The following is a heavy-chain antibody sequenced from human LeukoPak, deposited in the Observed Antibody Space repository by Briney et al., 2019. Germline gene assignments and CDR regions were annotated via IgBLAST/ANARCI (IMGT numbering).Heavy chain of an antibody. CDR1: GASISSSAHY. Sequence: KSSETLSLTCTVSGASISSSAHYWGWIRQPPGKGLESIGSIYYSGSTYYSPSLKSRVTISVDTSKNQFSLKLSSVTAADTAVYYCATTNCGGDCYPAWWGQGTLVTVSS. CDR3: ATTNCGGDCYPAW. V-gene: IGHV4-39*01. D-gene: IGHD2-21*02. CDR2: IYYSGST. J-gene: IGHJ4*02.